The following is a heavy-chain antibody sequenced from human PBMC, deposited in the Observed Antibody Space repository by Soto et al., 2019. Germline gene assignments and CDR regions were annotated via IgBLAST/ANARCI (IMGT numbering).Heavy chain of an antibody. Sequence: EVQLVESGGGLVQPGGSLRLSCAASGFTFSSYWMSWVRQAPGKGLEWVANIKQDGSEKYYVDSVKGRFTICRDNAKNSLYLQMNSLRAEDTAVYYCARDSKLWFGELLLDPWGQGTLVTVSS. J-gene: IGHJ5*02. CDR3: ARDSKLWFGELLLDP. CDR2: IKQDGSEK. D-gene: IGHD3-10*01. CDR1: GFTFSSYW. V-gene: IGHV3-7*01.